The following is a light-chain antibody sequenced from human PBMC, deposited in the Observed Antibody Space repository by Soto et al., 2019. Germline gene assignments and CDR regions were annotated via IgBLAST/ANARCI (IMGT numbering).Light chain of an antibody. V-gene: IGKV1-33*01. CDR2: DAS. CDR3: QQYDNLVIT. CDR1: QDITNY. Sequence: DIQMTQSPSSLSASVGDRVTITCQASQDITNYLNWYQHKPGKAPKLLIYDASNLETGVPSRFSGSGYGTDFTFTISSLQPEDIATYYCQQYDNLVITFGGGTKV. J-gene: IGKJ4*01.